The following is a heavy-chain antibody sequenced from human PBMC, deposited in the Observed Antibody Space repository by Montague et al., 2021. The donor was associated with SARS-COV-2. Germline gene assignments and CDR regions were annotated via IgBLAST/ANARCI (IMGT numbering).Heavy chain of an antibody. CDR1: GFTFSSYA. V-gene: IGHV3-30-3*01. CDR2: ISYDGSNK. D-gene: IGHD3-22*01. CDR3: ARVGGIGYYDSSGYYSGGYYYYGMDV. Sequence: SVRLSCAASGFTFSSYAMHWVRQAPGKGLEWVAVISYDGSNKYYSDSVKGRFTISRDNSKNTLYLQMNSLRAEDTAVYYCARVGGIGYYDSSGYYSGGYYYYGMDVWGQGTTVTVSS. J-gene: IGHJ6*02.